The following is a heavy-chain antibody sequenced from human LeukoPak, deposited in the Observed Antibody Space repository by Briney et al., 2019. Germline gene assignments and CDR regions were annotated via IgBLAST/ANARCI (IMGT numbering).Heavy chain of an antibody. CDR2: IHTSGST. J-gene: IGHJ4*02. Sequence: SETLSLTCTVSGGSISSYYWSWIRQPAGKGLEWIGRIHTSGSTNYSPSLKSRVTMSVDTSKNQFSLKLSSVTAADTAVYYCARSDLYGDYPPGKYWGQGTLVTVSS. CDR3: ARSDLYGDYPPGKY. CDR1: GGSISSYY. V-gene: IGHV4-4*07. D-gene: IGHD4-17*01.